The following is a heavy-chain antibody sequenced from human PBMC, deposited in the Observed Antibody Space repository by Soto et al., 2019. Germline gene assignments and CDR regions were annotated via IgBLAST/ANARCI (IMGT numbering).Heavy chain of an antibody. CDR2: IFHSGST. CDR1: GGPISSNNW. Sequence: SETLSLTCAVSGGPISSNNWWSWVRQPPGKGLEWIGEIFHSGSTHYSPSLKSRVTISVDKSKKYFSLNLTSVTAADTAVYYCARVYSGSYSDSWGQGTLVTVS. D-gene: IGHD1-26*01. CDR3: ARVYSGSYSDS. V-gene: IGHV4-4*02. J-gene: IGHJ4*02.